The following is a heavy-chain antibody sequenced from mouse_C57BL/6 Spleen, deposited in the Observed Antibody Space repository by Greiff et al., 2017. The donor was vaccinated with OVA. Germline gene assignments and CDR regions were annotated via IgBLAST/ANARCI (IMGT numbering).Heavy chain of an antibody. V-gene: IGHV1-20*01. D-gene: IGHD2-4*01. J-gene: IGHJ4*01. CDR2: INPYNGDT. CDR1: GYSFTGYF. Sequence: EVQLQESGPELVKPGDSVKISCKASGYSFTGYFMNWVMQSHGKSLEWIGRINPYNGDTFYNQKFTGKATLTVAQSSRTAHMGLRSRTSEDSAVYYCASDYDYDERAMDYGGQGTSGTVSS. CDR3: ASDYDYDERAMDY.